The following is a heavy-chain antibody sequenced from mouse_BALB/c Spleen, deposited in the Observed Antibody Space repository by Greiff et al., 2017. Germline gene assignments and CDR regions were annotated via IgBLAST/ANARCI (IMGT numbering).Heavy chain of an antibody. CDR3: ARWGGSSYEGFAY. J-gene: IGHJ3*01. CDR1: GYTFTDYN. D-gene: IGHD1-1*01. Sequence: EVQLQQSGPELVKPGASVKLPCKASGYTFTDYNMDWVKQSHGKSLEWIGDINPNNGGTIYNQKFKGKATLTVDKSSNTDYMELRSLTSEDTAVYYCARWGGSSYEGFAYWGQGTLVTVSA. V-gene: IGHV1-18*01. CDR2: INPNNGGT.